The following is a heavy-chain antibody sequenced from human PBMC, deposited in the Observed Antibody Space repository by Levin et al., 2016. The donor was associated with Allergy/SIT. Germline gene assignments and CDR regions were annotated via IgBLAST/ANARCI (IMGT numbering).Heavy chain of an antibody. CDR2: IYYSGST. D-gene: IGHD2-15*01. Sequence: WIRQPPGKGLEWIGYIYYSGSTYYNPSLKSRVTISVDTSKNQFSLKLSSVTAADTAVYYCARVRKCSGGSCYSGRHPSDYWGQGTLVTVSS. CDR3: ARVRKCSGGSCYSGRHPSDY. J-gene: IGHJ4*02. V-gene: IGHV4-31*02.